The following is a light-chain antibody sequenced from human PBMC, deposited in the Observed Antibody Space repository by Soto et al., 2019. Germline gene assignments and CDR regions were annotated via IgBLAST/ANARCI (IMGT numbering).Light chain of an antibody. V-gene: IGKV1-5*03. J-gene: IGKJ4*02. CDR3: PHYNSYSP. CDR1: QSISSL. CDR2: KAS. Sequence: DIQMTQSPSTLSASVGDRVTITCRASQSISSLLAGYQQKPGKAPKLLIYKASTIESGVPSRFSGSGSGTEFTITITSLQPDDFATYYCPHYNSYSPFGGGTKVEIK.